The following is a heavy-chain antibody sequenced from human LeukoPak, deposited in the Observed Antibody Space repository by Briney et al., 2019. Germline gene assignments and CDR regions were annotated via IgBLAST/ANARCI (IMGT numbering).Heavy chain of an antibody. CDR3: ARDEYNWNVDAFDI. V-gene: IGHV3-66*01. CDR2: IYSGGST. D-gene: IGHD1-20*01. J-gene: IGHJ3*02. Sequence: GGSLRLSCAASGFTVSSNYMSWVRQAPGKGLEWVSVIYSGGSTYYADSVKGRFTISRDNYKNTLYLQMNSLRAEDTAVYYCARDEYNWNVDAFDIWGQGTVVTVSS. CDR1: GFTVSSNY.